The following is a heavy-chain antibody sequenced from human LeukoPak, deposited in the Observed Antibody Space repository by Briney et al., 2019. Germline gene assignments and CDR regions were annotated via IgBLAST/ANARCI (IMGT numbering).Heavy chain of an antibody. V-gene: IGHV4-59*12. D-gene: IGHD6-13*01. CDR2: IYDSGST. J-gene: IGHJ4*02. CDR3: ARDQDSYSSSPVFDY. CDR1: GGSMNSYY. Sequence: PSETLSLTCTVSGGSMNSYYWSWIRQPPGKGLEWIAYIYDSGSTNYNPSLKSRVTISVDKSKNQFSLKLSSVTAADTAVYYCARDQDSYSSSPVFDYWGQGTLVTVSS.